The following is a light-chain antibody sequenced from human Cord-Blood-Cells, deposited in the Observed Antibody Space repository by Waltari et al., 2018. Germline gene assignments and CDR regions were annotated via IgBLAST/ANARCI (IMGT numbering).Light chain of an antibody. CDR1: QSISSN. V-gene: IGKV1-39*01. Sequence: DIQLTQSPSSLSASVGDRVTITCRASQSISSNLNWYQQKPGKAPELLIYAASSLQSGVPSRISGSGSGTDFTLNISSLQPEDFATYYCQQSYSTPGTFRGGTKVEIK. CDR3: QQSYSTPGT. CDR2: AAS. J-gene: IGKJ4*01.